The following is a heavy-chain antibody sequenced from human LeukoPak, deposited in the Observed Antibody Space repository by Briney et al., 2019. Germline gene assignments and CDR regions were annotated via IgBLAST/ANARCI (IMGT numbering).Heavy chain of an antibody. D-gene: IGHD3-10*01. Sequence: SQTLSLTCTVSGCSISSGDYYWSWIRQPPGKGLEWIGYIYYSGSTYYNPSLKSRITISVDTSKNQFSLKLISVTAADTAVYYCAREDWKRAMVRGVIAYWGQGTLVTVSS. J-gene: IGHJ4*02. CDR2: IYYSGST. CDR3: AREDWKRAMVRGVIAY. V-gene: IGHV4-30-4*01. CDR1: GCSISSGDYY.